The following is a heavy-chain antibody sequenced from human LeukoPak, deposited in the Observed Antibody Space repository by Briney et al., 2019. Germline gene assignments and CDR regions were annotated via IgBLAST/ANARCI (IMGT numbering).Heavy chain of an antibody. D-gene: IGHD6-6*01. J-gene: IGHJ3*02. CDR2: IYISGST. Sequence: SETLSLTCTVSGGSISNYYWTWIRQPAGKRLEWIGRIYISGSTNYCPSLKSRVTMSVDTSKNQFSLKLSSVTAADTAVYYCARGYGSSWGRPTFDIWGQGTVVTVSS. V-gene: IGHV4-4*07. CDR3: ARGYGSSWGRPTFDI. CDR1: GGSISNYY.